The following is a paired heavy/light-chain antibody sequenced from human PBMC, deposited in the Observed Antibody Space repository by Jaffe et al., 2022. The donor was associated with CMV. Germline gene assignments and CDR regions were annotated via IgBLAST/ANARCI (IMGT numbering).Heavy chain of an antibody. CDR1: GGSISNYY. D-gene: IGHD4-17*01. CDR2: IHTSGST. Sequence: QVQLQESGPGLVKPSETLSLTCIVSGGSISNYYWSWIRQPAGKGLEWLGRIHTSGSTNYNPSLKSRLTMSVDTSKNQFSLKLSSVTAADTALYYCARVAYGDSEMWGQGTLVTVSS. J-gene: IGHJ4*02. CDR3: ARVAYGDSEM. V-gene: IGHV4-4*07.
Light chain of an antibody. CDR3: AAWDDSLSGYFM. J-gene: IGLJ3*02. CDR2: RNN. Sequence: QSVLTQPPSASGTPGQRVTISCSGSSSNIGSNHVYWYQQLPGTAPKLLIYRNNQRPSGVPDRFSVSKSGTSASLAISGLRSEDEADYYCAAWDDSLSGYFMFGGGTKLTV. CDR1: SSNIGSNH. V-gene: IGLV1-47*01.